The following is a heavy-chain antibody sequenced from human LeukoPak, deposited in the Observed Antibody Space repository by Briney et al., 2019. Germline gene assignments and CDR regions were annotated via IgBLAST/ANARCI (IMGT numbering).Heavy chain of an antibody. CDR1: VYTFTGYY. J-gene: IGHJ4*02. D-gene: IGHD1-26*01. Sequence: ASVKVSCKASVYTFTGYYMHWVRQAPGQGLEWMGWINPNSGGTNYAQRFQGRVTMTRDTSISTAYMELSRLRSDDTAVYYCARSEVGAFFDYWGQGTLVTVSS. V-gene: IGHV1-2*02. CDR3: ARSEVGAFFDY. CDR2: INPNSGGT.